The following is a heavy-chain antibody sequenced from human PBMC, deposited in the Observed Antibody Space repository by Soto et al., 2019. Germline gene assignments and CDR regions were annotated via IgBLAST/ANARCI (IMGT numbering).Heavy chain of an antibody. J-gene: IGHJ6*03. CDR3: ARGRVRGVITGYMDV. Sequence: SETLSLTCAVYGGSFSGYYWSWIRQPPGKGLEWIGEINHSGSTNYNPSLKSRVTISVDTSKNQFSLKLSSVTAADTAVYYCARGRVRGVITGYMDVWGKGTTVTVSS. CDR1: GGSFSGYY. CDR2: INHSGST. D-gene: IGHD3-10*01. V-gene: IGHV4-34*01.